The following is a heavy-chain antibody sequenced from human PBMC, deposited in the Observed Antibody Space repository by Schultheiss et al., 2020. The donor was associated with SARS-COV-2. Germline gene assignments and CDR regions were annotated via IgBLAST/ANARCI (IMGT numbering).Heavy chain of an antibody. CDR1: GYSFSNYW. CDR3: ASHPDIATAANY. J-gene: IGHJ4*02. V-gene: IGHV5-51*01. Sequence: GESLKISCKASGYSFSNYWIGWVRQMPGKGLEWMGIIYPSDSYTKYSPSFQGHVTISTDKSISTAYLQWSSLQASDTAMYYCASHPDIATAANYWGQGTLVTVSS. CDR2: IYPSDSYT. D-gene: IGHD6-13*01.